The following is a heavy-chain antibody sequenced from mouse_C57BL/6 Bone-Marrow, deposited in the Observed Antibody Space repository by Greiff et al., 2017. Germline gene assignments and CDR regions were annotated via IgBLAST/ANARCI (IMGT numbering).Heavy chain of an antibody. CDR3: AKLYDYDRDWYFDV. CDR1: GYTFTSYW. V-gene: IGHV1-64*01. Sequence: QVQLQQSGAELVKPGASVKLSCKASGYTFTSYWMHWVKQRPGQGLEWIGMIHPNSGSTNYNEKFKSKATLTADKSSSTAYMQLSSLTSKDSAVYYGAKLYDYDRDWYFDVWGTGTTVTVS. CDR2: IHPNSGST. J-gene: IGHJ1*03. D-gene: IGHD2-4*01.